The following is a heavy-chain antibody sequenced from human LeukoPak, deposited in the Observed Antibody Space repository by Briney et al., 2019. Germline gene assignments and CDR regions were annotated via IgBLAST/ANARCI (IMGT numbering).Heavy chain of an antibody. Sequence: SETLSLTCSVSGDSISTYYWSWIRQPPGKGLEWIGSIYYGGSTYYNASLTSRVTMSVDRSRNQFSLKLTSVTAADTAVYYCARQKWEQQGRDYYFNGLDVWGPGTTVIVSS. J-gene: IGHJ6*02. CDR2: IYYGGST. D-gene: IGHD1/OR15-1a*01. V-gene: IGHV4-59*04. CDR1: GDSISTYY. CDR3: ARQKWEQQGRDYYFNGLDV.